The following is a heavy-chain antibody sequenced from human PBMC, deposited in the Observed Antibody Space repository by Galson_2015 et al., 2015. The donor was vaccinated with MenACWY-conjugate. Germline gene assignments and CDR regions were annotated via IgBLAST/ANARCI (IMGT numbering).Heavy chain of an antibody. J-gene: IGHJ4*02. CDR2: ISSSGGRP. V-gene: IGHV3-23*01. D-gene: IGHD6-19*01. Sequence: SLRLSCAASEYTFSTYAMTWVRQAPGKGLEWVSSISSSGGRPYYADSVKGRFTISRDNSKNTLYLQMNNLRAEDTALYYCAKDIAVDGMWYFDYWGQGTLVTVSS. CDR3: AKDIAVDGMWYFDY. CDR1: EYTFSTYA.